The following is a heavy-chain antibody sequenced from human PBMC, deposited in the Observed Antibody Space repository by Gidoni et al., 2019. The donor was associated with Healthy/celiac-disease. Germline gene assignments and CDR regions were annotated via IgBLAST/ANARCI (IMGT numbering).Heavy chain of an antibody. CDR2: IWYDGINK. Sequence: QVQLVESGGGVVQPGRSRRRSCAASGFTFSSYGMHWVRQAPGKGLEWVAVIWYDGINKYYADSVKGRFTISRDNSKNTLYLQMNSLRAEDTAVYYCARDLLGATPDWGQGTLVTVSS. CDR3: ARDLLGATPD. J-gene: IGHJ4*02. D-gene: IGHD1-26*01. V-gene: IGHV3-33*01. CDR1: GFTFSSYG.